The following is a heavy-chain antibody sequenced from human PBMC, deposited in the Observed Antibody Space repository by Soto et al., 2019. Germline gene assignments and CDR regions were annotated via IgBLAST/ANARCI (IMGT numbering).Heavy chain of an antibody. J-gene: IGHJ4*02. V-gene: IGHV1-2*02. CDR2: IDPNSGAS. D-gene: IGHD3-16*01. CDR3: ARDNYGTLDY. Sequence: QVQLVQSGAEVKKPGASVKVSCKPSGYTFTDLYIHWVRQAPGMGLEWMGWIDPNSGASRKTQKFQGRLTLTRDTSTSTVYMELSSLTSDDTAVYYCARDNYGTLDYWGQGTLVTASS. CDR1: GYTFTDLY.